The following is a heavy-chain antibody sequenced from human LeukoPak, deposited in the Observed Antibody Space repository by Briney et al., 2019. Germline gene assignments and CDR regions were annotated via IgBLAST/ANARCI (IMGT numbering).Heavy chain of an antibody. J-gene: IGHJ4*02. V-gene: IGHV1-18*01. CDR2: ISAYSDNT. D-gene: IGHD3-22*01. CDR1: GYTFTKYG. Sequence: GASVKVSCKASGYTFTKYGVSWVRQAPGQGLEWMGWISAYSDNTDYAPKFQGRITVTKDPSTDTAYMELLSLRPDDTAVYYCVKEGYDRGGYYGHWGQGALVTVSS. CDR3: VKEGYDRGGYYGH.